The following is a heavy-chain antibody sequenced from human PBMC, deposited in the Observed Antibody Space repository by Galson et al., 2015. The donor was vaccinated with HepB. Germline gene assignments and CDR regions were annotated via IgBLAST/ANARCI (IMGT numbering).Heavy chain of an antibody. J-gene: IGHJ4*02. V-gene: IGHV1-69*13. CDR3: ASLERELEDTAMPN. CDR2: IIPIFGTA. D-gene: IGHD5-18*01. CDR1: GGTFSSYA. Sequence: SVKVSCKASGGTFSSYAISWVRQAPGQGLEWMGGIIPIFGTANYAQKFQGRVTITADESTSTAYMELSSLRSEDTAVYYCASLERELEDTAMPNWGQGTLVTVSS.